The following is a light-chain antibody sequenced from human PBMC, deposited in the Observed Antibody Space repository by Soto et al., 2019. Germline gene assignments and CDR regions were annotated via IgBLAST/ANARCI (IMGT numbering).Light chain of an antibody. CDR1: QSVTNSY. Sequence: EVVLTQYPGTLSLFPGERATLSCRASQSVTNSYLAWYQQKPGQAPRPLIYGISNRATGIPDRFSASGSGTEFTLTISRLEPEDFAVYYCHQYGYSWTFGQGTKVDI. J-gene: IGKJ1*01. CDR3: HQYGYSWT. V-gene: IGKV3-20*01. CDR2: GIS.